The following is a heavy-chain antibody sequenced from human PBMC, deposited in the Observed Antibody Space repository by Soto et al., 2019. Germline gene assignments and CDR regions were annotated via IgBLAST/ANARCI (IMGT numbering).Heavy chain of an antibody. Sequence: GESLKISFQGSGYTVTSYWIGLVRQMPGKGLEWMGRIDPSDSYTNYSPSFQGHVTISADKSTNTAYMEWRSLKASDSAIYYCECPRQDYGHRAYDYWGQGPLVTVYS. V-gene: IGHV5-10-1*01. J-gene: IGHJ4*02. D-gene: IGHD3-10*01. CDR1: GYTVTSYW. CDR3: ECPRQDYGHRAYDY. CDR2: IDPSDSYT.